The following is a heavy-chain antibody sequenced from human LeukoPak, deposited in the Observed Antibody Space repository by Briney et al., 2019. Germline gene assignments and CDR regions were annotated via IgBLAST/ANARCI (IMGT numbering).Heavy chain of an antibody. D-gene: IGHD6-19*01. CDR1: GYTFTSYD. V-gene: IGHV1-3*01. CDR3: ARGGGSGWYPFDY. CDR2: INAGNGNT. Sequence: ASVKVSCKASGYTFTSYDINWVRQATGQGLEWMGWINAGNGNTRYSQKFQGRVTITRDTYASTAYMELSSLRSEDTAVYYCARGGGSGWYPFDYWGQGTLVTVSS. J-gene: IGHJ4*02.